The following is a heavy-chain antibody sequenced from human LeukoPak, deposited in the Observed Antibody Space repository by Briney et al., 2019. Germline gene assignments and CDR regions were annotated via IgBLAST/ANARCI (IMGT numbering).Heavy chain of an antibody. Sequence: GGSLRLSCAASGFTFSSYSMNWVRQAPGKGLEWVSYISSSSSYIYYADSVKGRFTISRDNAKNSLYMKMNSLRAEDTGVYDCARDGDFDWLLYLDYWGQGTLVTVSS. CDR2: ISSSSSYI. J-gene: IGHJ4*02. D-gene: IGHD3-9*01. CDR3: ARDGDFDWLLYLDY. CDR1: GFTFSSYS. V-gene: IGHV3-21*01.